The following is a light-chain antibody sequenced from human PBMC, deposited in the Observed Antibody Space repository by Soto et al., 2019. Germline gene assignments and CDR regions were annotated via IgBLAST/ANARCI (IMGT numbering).Light chain of an antibody. CDR3: QPYNSYPNT. J-gene: IGKJ5*01. CDR1: QSMSGW. Sequence: DIQMTQSPSTLSASVGERVPITCRARQSMSGWLAWYQQKPGKAPNLLIYDASSLESGVPSRFSGSGSGTEFTLPISSLPPDDFAPSHWQPYNSYPNTVGQGTRLAIK. V-gene: IGKV1-5*01. CDR2: DAS.